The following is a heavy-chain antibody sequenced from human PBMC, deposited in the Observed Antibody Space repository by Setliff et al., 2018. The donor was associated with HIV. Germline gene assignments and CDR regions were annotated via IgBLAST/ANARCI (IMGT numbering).Heavy chain of an antibody. CDR1: GGSISSGDYY. J-gene: IGHJ2*01. V-gene: IGHV4-30-4*02. CDR3: ARETNASGSLTAYWYFDL. D-gene: IGHD3-10*01. CDR2: IYNSGST. Sequence: SETLSLTCTVSGGSISSGDYYWTWIRQPPGTGLEWIGYIYNSGSTYYEPSLRGRVTISIDRSKNQFSLKLNSVTAADTAVYYCARETNASGSLTAYWYFDLWGRGTLVTVSS.